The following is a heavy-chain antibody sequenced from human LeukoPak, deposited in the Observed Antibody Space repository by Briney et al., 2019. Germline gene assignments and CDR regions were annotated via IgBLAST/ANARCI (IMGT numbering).Heavy chain of an antibody. D-gene: IGHD3-10*01. J-gene: IGHJ4*02. CDR1: GGSFSGYY. CDR3: AGGLVGGVARFDY. V-gene: IGHV4-34*01. CDR2: INHSGST. Sequence: PSETLSLTCAVYGGSFSGYYWSWIRQPPGKGLEWIGEINHSGSTNYNPSLKSRVTISVDTSKNQFSLKLSSVTAADTAVYYCAGGLVGGVARFDYWGQGPLVTVSS.